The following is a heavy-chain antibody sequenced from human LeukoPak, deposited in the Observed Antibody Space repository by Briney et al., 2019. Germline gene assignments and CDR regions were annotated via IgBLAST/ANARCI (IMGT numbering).Heavy chain of an antibody. CDR3: ARDRPTGEEAWPFDY. D-gene: IGHD4-11*01. CDR1: GFTFSSYA. CDR2: ISGSGGST. J-gene: IGHJ4*02. V-gene: IGHV3-23*01. Sequence: PGGSLRLSCAASGFTFSSYAMSWVRQAPGKGLEWVSAISGSGGSTYYADSVKGRFTISRDNSMHTLYLQMNSLRDEDTAVYYCARDRPTGEEAWPFDYWGQGTLVTVSS.